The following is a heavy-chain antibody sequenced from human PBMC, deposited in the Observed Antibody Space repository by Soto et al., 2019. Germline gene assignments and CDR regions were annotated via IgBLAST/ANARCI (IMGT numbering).Heavy chain of an antibody. J-gene: IGHJ4*02. CDR1: GGSFSGYY. CDR3: ARNYYDSRSSYFDY. Sequence: PSETLSLTCTVYGGSFSGYYWNWIRQPPGTGLEWIGEINHSGSTNYNPSLTSRVTISVDTSKNQFSLKLSSVTAADTAVYYCARNYYDSRSSYFDYWGQGTQVTVSS. V-gene: IGHV4-34*01. D-gene: IGHD3-22*01. CDR2: INHSGST.